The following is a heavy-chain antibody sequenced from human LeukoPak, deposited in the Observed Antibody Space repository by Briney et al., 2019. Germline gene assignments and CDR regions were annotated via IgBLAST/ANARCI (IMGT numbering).Heavy chain of an antibody. D-gene: IGHD3-22*01. CDR1: GFTFSSYS. CDR3: ARAPTHYDSSGYYLQDY. CDR2: ISSSSSTI. Sequence: SGGSLRLSCAASGFTFSSYSMNWVRQAPGKGLEWVSYISSSSSTIYYADSVKGRFTISRDNAKNSLYLQMNSLRDEDTAVYYCARAPTHYDSSGYYLQDYWGQGTLVTVFS. V-gene: IGHV3-48*02. J-gene: IGHJ4*02.